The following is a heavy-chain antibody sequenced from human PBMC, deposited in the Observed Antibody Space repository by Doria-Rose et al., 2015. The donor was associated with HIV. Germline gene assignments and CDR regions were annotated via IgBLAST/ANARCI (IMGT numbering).Heavy chain of an antibody. Sequence: QVQLVQSGGGVVQPGRSLRLFCAATGFIFNTHTMHWVRQAPGKGLEWVAVISSDGSDKYYADSVKGRFIIPRDNPNNTLYLQMNSLRAEDTALYYCARDRPTYSSSPLDFRGPGTLGTGSA. J-gene: IGHJ4*02. CDR1: GFIFNTHT. D-gene: IGHD6-6*01. CDR3: ARDRPTYSSSPLDF. V-gene: IGHV3-30*04. CDR2: ISSDGSDK.